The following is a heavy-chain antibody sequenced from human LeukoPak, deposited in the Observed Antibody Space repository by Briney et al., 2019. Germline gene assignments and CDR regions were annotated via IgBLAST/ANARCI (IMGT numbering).Heavy chain of an antibody. Sequence: GGSLRLSCAASGFTFSSYAMSWVRQAPGKGLEWVSAISGSGGSTYYADSVKGRFTISRDNSKNTLYLQMNSLRAEDTAVYCCAKDRTGLLWFGETTINYYGMDVWGQGTTVTVSS. CDR1: GFTFSSYA. D-gene: IGHD3-10*01. CDR2: ISGSGGST. V-gene: IGHV3-23*01. J-gene: IGHJ6*02. CDR3: AKDRTGLLWFGETTINYYGMDV.